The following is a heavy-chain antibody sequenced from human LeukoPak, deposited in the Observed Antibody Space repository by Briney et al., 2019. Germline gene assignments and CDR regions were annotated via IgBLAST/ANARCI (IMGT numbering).Heavy chain of an antibody. CDR1: GFTFSSYE. D-gene: IGHD3-10*01. CDR2: ISSSGSTI. V-gene: IGHV3-48*03. CDR3: ASSTSLLWFGESGYFDY. Sequence: GGSPRLSCAASGFTFSSYEMNWVRQAPGKGLEWVSYISSSGSTIYYADSVKGRFTISRDNAKNSLYLQMNSLRAEDTAVYYCASSTSLLWFGESGYFDYWGQGTLVTVSS. J-gene: IGHJ4*02.